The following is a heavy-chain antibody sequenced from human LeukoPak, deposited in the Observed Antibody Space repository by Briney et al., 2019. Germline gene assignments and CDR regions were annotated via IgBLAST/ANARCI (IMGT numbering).Heavy chain of an antibody. CDR3: ARWGDGDVFDL. Sequence: GESLKISCKGSGYSFTTHWIGWVRQMPGKGLEWMGIIYPDDPDTRYSPSFQGQVTISADKSINTAYLQWSSLKASDTAMYYCARWGDGDVFDLWGQGTMVTVSS. CDR1: GYSFTTHW. D-gene: IGHD2-21*02. CDR2: IYPDDPDT. J-gene: IGHJ3*01. V-gene: IGHV5-51*01.